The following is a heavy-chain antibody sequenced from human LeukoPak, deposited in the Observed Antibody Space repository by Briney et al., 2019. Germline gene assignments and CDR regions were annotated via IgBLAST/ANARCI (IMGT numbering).Heavy chain of an antibody. V-gene: IGHV1-2*02. CDR1: GYTFTGYY. J-gene: IGHJ4*02. D-gene: IGHD3-22*01. Sequence: ASVKVSCKASGYTFTGYYMHWVRQAPGQGLEWMGWINPNSGGTNYAQKFRGKVTMTRDTSISTAYMELSRLRSDDTAVYYCATDSSGYYTDYWGQGTLVTVSS. CDR3: ATDSSGYYTDY. CDR2: INPNSGGT.